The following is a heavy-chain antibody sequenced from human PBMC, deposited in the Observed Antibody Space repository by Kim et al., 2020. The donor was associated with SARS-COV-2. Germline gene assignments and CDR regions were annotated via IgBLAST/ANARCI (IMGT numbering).Heavy chain of an antibody. Sequence: YEQKFQGRVTMNEEPSTDTAYMELSSHRYEDTAVYYCATLGGSYTFSFDYWGQGTLVTVSS. V-gene: IGHV1-24*01. CDR3: ATLGGSYTFSFDY. J-gene: IGHJ4*02. D-gene: IGHD1-26*01.